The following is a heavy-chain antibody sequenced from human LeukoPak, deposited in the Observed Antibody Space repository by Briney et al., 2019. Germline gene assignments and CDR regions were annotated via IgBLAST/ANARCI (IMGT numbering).Heavy chain of an antibody. CDR2: IYHSGST. CDR3: ARDRVDPQGIAVAGTVIPDAFDI. Sequence: PSGTLSLTCAVSGGSISSSNWWSWVRQPPGKGLEWIGEIYHSGSTNYNPSLKSRVTISVDKSKNQFSLKLSSVTAADTAVYYCARDRVDPQGIAVAGTVIPDAFDIWGQGTMVTVSS. V-gene: IGHV4-4*02. J-gene: IGHJ3*02. D-gene: IGHD6-19*01. CDR1: GGSISSSNW.